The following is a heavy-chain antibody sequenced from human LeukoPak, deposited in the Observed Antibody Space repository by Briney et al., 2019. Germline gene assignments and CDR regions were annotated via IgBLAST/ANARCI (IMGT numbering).Heavy chain of an antibody. Sequence: PGRSLRLTCAASGFTFDDYAMHWVRQAPGKGLEWVSGISWNSGSIGYADSVKGRFTISRDNAKNSLYLQMNSLRAEDTALYYCAKDPNYYYDSRFDYWGQGTLVTVSS. CDR2: ISWNSGSI. CDR1: GFTFDDYA. D-gene: IGHD3-22*01. CDR3: AKDPNYYYDSRFDY. V-gene: IGHV3-9*01. J-gene: IGHJ4*02.